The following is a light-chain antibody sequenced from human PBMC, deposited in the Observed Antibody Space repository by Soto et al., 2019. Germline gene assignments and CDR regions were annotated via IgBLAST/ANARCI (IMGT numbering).Light chain of an antibody. Sequence: EIVLTQSPATLSLSPGERATLSCRASQGVNGNYLAWYQQRPGQAPRLLMYVASNRAPGVPDTFSGSGSGTDLTLTISRLEPEDFAVYYCQQYGSFPRTFGQGARVQIK. J-gene: IGKJ1*01. CDR2: VAS. V-gene: IGKV3-20*01. CDR3: QQYGSFPRT. CDR1: QGVNGNY.